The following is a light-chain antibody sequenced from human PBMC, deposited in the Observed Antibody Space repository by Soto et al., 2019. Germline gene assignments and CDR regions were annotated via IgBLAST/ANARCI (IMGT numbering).Light chain of an antibody. J-gene: IGKJ5*01. CDR1: QSVSSN. CDR3: QQYNNWPLT. CDR2: GAS. V-gene: IGKV3-15*01. Sequence: EIVMPQSPATLSVSPGARATLSCRASQSVSSNLAWYQQKPGQAPRLLIYGASSRATGIPVRFSGSGSGTEFTLTISSLQSEDFAVYYCQQYNNWPLTFGQGTRLEI.